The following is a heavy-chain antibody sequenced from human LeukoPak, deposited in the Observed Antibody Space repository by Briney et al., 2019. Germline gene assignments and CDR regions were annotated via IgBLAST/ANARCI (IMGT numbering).Heavy chain of an antibody. CDR1: GFTFSSYW. CDR2: IKQDGSEK. CDR3: ARDHKVPAANEGAFDM. Sequence: GGSLRLSCAASGFTFSSYWMSWVRQAPGKGLEWVANIKQDGSEKYYVDSVKGRFTISRDNAKNSLYLQMNSLRAEDTAVYYCARDHKVPAANEGAFDMWGQGTMVTVSS. J-gene: IGHJ3*02. D-gene: IGHD2-2*01. V-gene: IGHV3-7*01.